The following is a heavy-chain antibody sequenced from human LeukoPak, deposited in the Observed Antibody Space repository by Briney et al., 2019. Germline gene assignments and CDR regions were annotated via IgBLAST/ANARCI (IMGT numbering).Heavy chain of an antibody. V-gene: IGHV4-59*08. CDR2: IYYSGST. Sequence: SETLSLACTVSGGSFSNYYWSWIRQPPGKGLEWIGYIYYSGSTNYNPSLKSRVTISVDTSKNQFSLNLSSVTAADTAVYYCARHPTALVSYGFDPWGQGTLVTVSS. CDR3: ARHPTALVSYGFDP. D-gene: IGHD5-18*01. J-gene: IGHJ5*02. CDR1: GGSFSNYY.